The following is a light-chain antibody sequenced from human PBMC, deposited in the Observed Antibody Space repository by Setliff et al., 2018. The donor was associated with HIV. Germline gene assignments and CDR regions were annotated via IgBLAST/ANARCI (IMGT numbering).Light chain of an antibody. Sequence: QSVLTQPASVSGSPGQSITISCTGTSSDIGRYNYVSWYQQYPGKGPTLVIFDVSERPSGVSNRFSGSKSGNTASLIISGLQPDDEADYYCCSYARGSTYVFGSGTEVTVL. CDR1: SSDIGRYNY. V-gene: IGLV2-14*03. CDR2: DVS. CDR3: CSYARGSTYV. J-gene: IGLJ1*01.